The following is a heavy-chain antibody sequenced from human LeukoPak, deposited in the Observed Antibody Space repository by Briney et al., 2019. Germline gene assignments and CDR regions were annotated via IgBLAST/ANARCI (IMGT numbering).Heavy chain of an antibody. CDR2: ISGSGGST. CDR3: AKHLRYYYYGMDV. Sequence: GGSLRLSCAASGFSFSSYAMSWVRQAPGKGLEWVSAISGSGGSTYYAGSVKGRFTISRDNSKNTLYLQMNSLRAEDTAVYYCAKHLRYYYYGMDVWGQGTTVTVSS. J-gene: IGHJ6*02. CDR1: GFSFSSYA. D-gene: IGHD5/OR15-5a*01. V-gene: IGHV3-23*01.